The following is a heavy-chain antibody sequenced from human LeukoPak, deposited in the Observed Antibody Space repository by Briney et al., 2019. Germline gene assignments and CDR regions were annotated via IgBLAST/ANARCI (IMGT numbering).Heavy chain of an antibody. J-gene: IGHJ4*02. CDR3: GKGRVTMIVVGLFDY. V-gene: IGHV3-9*01. D-gene: IGHD3-22*01. CDR2: IIWKSGSI. CDR1: GFTFDEYA. Sequence: GGSLRLSCAASGFTFDEYAIDWVRQAPGEGREWVGGIIWKSGSIGYAGSVKGRCTLSRDNAKHYMYLQMNSLSAEVTALYFCGKGRVTMIVVGLFDYWGQGTLVTVSS.